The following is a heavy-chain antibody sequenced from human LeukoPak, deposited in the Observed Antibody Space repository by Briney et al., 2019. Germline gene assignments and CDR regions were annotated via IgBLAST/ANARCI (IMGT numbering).Heavy chain of an antibody. CDR1: GGTFSSYA. Sequence: ASVKVSCKASGGTFSSYAISWVRQAPGQGLEWMGGIIPIFGTANYAQKFQGRVTITADESTSTAYMELSSLRSEDTAVYYCAKAPYSGSPEYFDYWGQGTLVTVSS. CDR2: IIPIFGTA. D-gene: IGHD1-26*01. V-gene: IGHV1-69*13. CDR3: AKAPYSGSPEYFDY. J-gene: IGHJ4*02.